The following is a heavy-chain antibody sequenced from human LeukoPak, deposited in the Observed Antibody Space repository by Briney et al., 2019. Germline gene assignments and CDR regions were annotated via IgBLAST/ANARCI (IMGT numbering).Heavy chain of an antibody. CDR2: IYYSGST. CDR3: ARGEITVDY. J-gene: IGHJ4*02. CDR1: GGSISSYY. V-gene: IGHV4-59*12. Sequence: SETLSLTCTVSGGSISSYYWSWIRQPPGKGLEWIGYIYYSGSTYYNPSLKSRVTISVDTSKNQFSLKLSSVTAADTAVYYCARGEITVDYWGQGTLVTVSS. D-gene: IGHD3-16*01.